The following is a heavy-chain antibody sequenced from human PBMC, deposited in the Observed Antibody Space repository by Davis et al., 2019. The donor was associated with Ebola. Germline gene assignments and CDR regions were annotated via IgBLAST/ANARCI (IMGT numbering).Heavy chain of an antibody. Sequence: SETLTPTCAVHGGSFSGYYWSWIRQPPGKGLEWLGEINHSGSTNYNPSLKSRVTISVDTSKNQFSLKLSSVTAADTAVYYCARVRRIVVVPAAAHYYYYGRDVWGQGTTVTVSS. CDR2: INHSGST. V-gene: IGHV4-34*01. D-gene: IGHD2-2*01. CDR1: GGSFSGYY. CDR3: ARVRRIVVVPAAAHYYYYGRDV. J-gene: IGHJ6*02.